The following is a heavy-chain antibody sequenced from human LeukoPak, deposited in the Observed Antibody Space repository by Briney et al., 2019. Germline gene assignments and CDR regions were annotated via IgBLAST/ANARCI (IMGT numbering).Heavy chain of an antibody. CDR1: GGSISSYY. CDR3: ARGALAAEFDY. Sequence: SETLSLTCTVSGGSISSYYWSWIRQPPGKGLEWIGYIYYSGSTNYNPSLKSRVTISVDTSKNQSSLKLSSVTAADTAVYYCARGALAAEFDYWGQGTLVTVSS. V-gene: IGHV4-59*01. D-gene: IGHD6-25*01. CDR2: IYYSGST. J-gene: IGHJ4*02.